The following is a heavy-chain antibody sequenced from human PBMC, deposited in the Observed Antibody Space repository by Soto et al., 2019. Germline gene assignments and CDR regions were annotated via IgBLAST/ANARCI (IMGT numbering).Heavy chain of an antibody. V-gene: IGHV4-59*01. CDR1: GGAISRYY. D-gene: IGHD2-21*02. CDR3: ARDLWGYCGTDCFPLDV. J-gene: IGHJ6*02. CDR2: MYNTGST. Sequence: SETLSLTCTVSGGAISRYYWSWIRQPPGKGLEWIGYMYNTGSTVYNPSFKSRVTISVDTSKNQFSLQLNSVTAADTAVYYCARDLWGYCGTDCFPLDVWGQGTTVTVSS.